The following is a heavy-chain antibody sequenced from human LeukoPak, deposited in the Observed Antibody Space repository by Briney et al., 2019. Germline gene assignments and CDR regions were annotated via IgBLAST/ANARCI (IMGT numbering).Heavy chain of an antibody. CDR1: GYTFTSYG. J-gene: IGHJ5*02. CDR2: ISAYNGNT. Sequence: ASVKVSCKASGYTFTSYGISWVRQAPGQGLEWMGWISAYNGNTNYAQKLQGRVTMTTDTSTSTAYMELRSLRSDDTAVYYCTRITDTAHGTWFDPWGQGTLVTVSS. CDR3: TRITDTAHGTWFDP. D-gene: IGHD3-10*01. V-gene: IGHV1-18*01.